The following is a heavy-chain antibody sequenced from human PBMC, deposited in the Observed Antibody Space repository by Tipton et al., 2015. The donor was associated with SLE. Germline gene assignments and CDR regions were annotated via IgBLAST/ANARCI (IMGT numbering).Heavy chain of an antibody. J-gene: IGHJ6*02. CDR1: GGSFSGYY. V-gene: IGHV4-34*01. CDR2: INHSGST. Sequence: TLSLTCAVYGGSFSGYYWSWIRQPPGKGLEWIGEINHSGSTNYNPSLKSRVTISVDTSKNQFSLKLSSLTAADTAVYYCARRPHYYYYGMDVWGQGTTVTVSS. CDR3: ARRPHYYYYGMDV.